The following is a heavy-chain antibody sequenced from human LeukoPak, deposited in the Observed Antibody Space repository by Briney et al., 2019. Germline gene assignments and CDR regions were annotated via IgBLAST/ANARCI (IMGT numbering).Heavy chain of an antibody. Sequence: GGSLRLSCAASGFTFTNYWMSWVRQTPGKELEWVANINQDGSEKFYVDSVTGRFTISRDNTKNSLYLQMNSLRAEDTAVYYCTKVRDYDGYFDYWGQGTLVTVSS. CDR3: TKVRDYDGYFDY. J-gene: IGHJ4*02. CDR2: INQDGSEK. CDR1: GFTFTNYW. V-gene: IGHV3-7*01. D-gene: IGHD3-22*01.